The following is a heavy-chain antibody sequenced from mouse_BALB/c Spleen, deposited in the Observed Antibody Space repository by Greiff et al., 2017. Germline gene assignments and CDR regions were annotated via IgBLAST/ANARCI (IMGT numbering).Heavy chain of an antibody. CDR1: GFAFRSYD. CDR2: ISSGGGST. J-gene: IGHJ1*01. CDR3: ARHPRGYWYFDV. V-gene: IGHV5-12-1*01. Sequence: EVQLVESGGGLVKPGGSLKLSCAASGFAFRSYDMSWVRQTPEKRLEWVAYISSGGGSTYYPDTVTGRFTISRDNAKNTLYLQMSSLKSEDTAMYYCARHPRGYWYFDVWGAGTTVTVSS.